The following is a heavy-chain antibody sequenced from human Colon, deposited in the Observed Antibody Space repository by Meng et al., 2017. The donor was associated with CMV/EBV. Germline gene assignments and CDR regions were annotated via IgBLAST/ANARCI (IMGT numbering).Heavy chain of an antibody. CDR2: ISTISGFM. D-gene: IGHD4-11*01. J-gene: IGHJ5*02. V-gene: IGHV3-21*01. CDR1: GFTSSSFG. CDR3: ARDSNDYSDYAHWFDA. Sequence: GECLKISCAASGFTSSSFGMNWVRQAPGKGLEWVSSISTISGFMYYADSVRGRFTISRDNAKNSVYLQMNSLRAEDTAVYYCARDSNDYSDYAHWFDAWGQGTLVTVSS.